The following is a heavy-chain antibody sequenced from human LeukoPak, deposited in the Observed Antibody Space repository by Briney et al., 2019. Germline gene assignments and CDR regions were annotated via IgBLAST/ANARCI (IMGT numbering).Heavy chain of an antibody. CDR1: GFTFSSYW. CDR2: IKQDGSEK. J-gene: IGHJ3*02. D-gene: IGHD4-17*01. Sequence: GGSLRLSCAASGFTFSSYWMSWVRQAPGKGLEWVAHIKQDGSEKYYVDSVKGRFTISRDNAKNSLYLQMNSLRAEDTAVYYCARDVSAGKYGDYVGAFDIWGQGTMVTVSS. CDR3: ARDVSAGKYGDYVGAFDI. V-gene: IGHV3-7*01.